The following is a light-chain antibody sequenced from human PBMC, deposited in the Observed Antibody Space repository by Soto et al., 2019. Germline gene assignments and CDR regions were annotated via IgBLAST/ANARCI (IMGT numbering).Light chain of an antibody. J-gene: IGLJ2*01. CDR2: RDG. CDR1: NIGSKN. V-gene: IGLV3-9*01. Sequence: SYELTQPLSVSVALGQTARITCGGTNIGSKNVHWYQQKPGQAPVLVIYRDGNRPSGIPERFSGSNSGNTATLTISRAQAGDEADYYCQVYDSNTVVFGGGTKLTVL. CDR3: QVYDSNTVV.